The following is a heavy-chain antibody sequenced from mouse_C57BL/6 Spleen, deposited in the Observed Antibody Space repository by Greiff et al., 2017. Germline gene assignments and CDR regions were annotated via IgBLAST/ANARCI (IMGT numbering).Heavy chain of an antibody. Sequence: EVQLQQSGAELVKPGASVKLSCTASGFTFSSYGMSWVRQRTEKGLEWIGRIDTGGGETNYAAKVKGRATITADKSSNTHYLQLSSLTSEDTAVYYCARSGPSSHFVYWGQGTTLTVSS. CDR3: ARSGPSSHFVY. J-gene: IGHJ2*01. D-gene: IGHD2-10*02. CDR2: IDTGGGET. V-gene: IGHV14-2*01. CDR1: GFTFSSYG.